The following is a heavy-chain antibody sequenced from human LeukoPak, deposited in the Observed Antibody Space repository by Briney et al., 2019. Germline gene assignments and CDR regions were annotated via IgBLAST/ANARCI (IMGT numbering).Heavy chain of an antibody. CDR2: IYSGGST. J-gene: IGHJ6*02. D-gene: IGHD2-2*01. V-gene: IGHV3-53*04. CDR3: ARDHCSSTSCHYGMGMDV. Sequence: GGSLRLSCAASGFTVSSNYMSWVRQAPGKGLEWVSVIYSGGSTYYADSVKGRFTISRHNSKNTLYLQMNSLRAEDTAVYYCARDHCSSTSCHYGMGMDVWGQGTTVTVSS. CDR1: GFTVSSNY.